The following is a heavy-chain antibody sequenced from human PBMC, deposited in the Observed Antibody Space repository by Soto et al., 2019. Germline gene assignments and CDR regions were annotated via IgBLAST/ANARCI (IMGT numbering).Heavy chain of an antibody. CDR2: INVYNGNT. J-gene: IGHJ4*02. D-gene: IGHD5-18*01. CDR3: ALAIAGGYGHTTLDY. CDR1: DYTFTHYG. Sequence: ASVKVSWKASDYTFTHYGISWVRQAPGQGLEWMGWINVYNGNTDYAHNVQGRVTVTADTSTTTAYMELRSLIFDDTAVYYCALAIAGGYGHTTLDYWGQRIMVTGSS. V-gene: IGHV1-18*01.